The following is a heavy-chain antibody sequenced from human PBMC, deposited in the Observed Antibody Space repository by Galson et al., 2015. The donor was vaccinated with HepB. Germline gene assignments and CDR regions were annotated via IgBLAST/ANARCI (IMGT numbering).Heavy chain of an antibody. J-gene: IGHJ5*02. CDR3: SRGLASNLYNWFDP. CDR1: GFTFSRGW. CDR2: VKEDGTQK. Sequence: SLRLSCAASGFTFSRGWMTWVRQAPGKGLEWVANVKEDGTQKNYVDSVRGRFTIYRDNTKNILYLQMNDLRLEDTAMYYCSRGLASNLYNWFDPWGQGTLVTVSS. V-gene: IGHV3-7*03. D-gene: IGHD2-2*01.